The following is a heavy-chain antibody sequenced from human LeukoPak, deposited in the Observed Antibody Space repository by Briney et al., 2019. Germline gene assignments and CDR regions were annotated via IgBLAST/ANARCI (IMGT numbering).Heavy chain of an antibody. J-gene: IGHJ6*03. CDR3: ARGGYNYSYYYYYYMDV. Sequence: GGSLRLSCAASGFTVSSNYMSWVRQAPGKGLEWVSIIYSGGSTFYADSVKGRFTISRDNSKNTLYLQMNSLRAEDTAVYYCARGGYNYSYYYYYYMDVWGKGTTVTVSS. V-gene: IGHV3-53*01. CDR1: GFTVSSNY. D-gene: IGHD5-24*01. CDR2: IYSGGST.